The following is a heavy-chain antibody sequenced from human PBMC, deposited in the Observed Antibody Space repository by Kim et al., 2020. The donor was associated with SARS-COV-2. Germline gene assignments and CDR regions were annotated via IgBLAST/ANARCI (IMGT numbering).Heavy chain of an antibody. J-gene: IGHJ4*02. D-gene: IGHD6-19*01. CDR1: GYTFTGQF. V-gene: IGHV1-2*02. Sequence: ASVKVSCKASGYTFTGQFIHWVRQAPGQGLEWMGWINPDSGDTNYAQKFQGRVTMTRDTSINTAYMDLSRLRSDDTALYYCARGALRGSGWRYFDYWGQGTLVTVSS. CDR3: ARGALRGSGWRYFDY. CDR2: INPDSGDT.